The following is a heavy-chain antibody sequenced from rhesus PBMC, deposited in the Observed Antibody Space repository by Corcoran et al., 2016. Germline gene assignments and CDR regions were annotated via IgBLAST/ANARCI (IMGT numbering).Heavy chain of an antibody. CDR2: INSGGGST. Sequence: EVQLVESGGGLAKPGGSLRLSCAASGFTFSSYCMNWVRKAPGKGLEWVSAINSGGGSTCHADSVKGRFNISRDNSKNTPTLQLNSLRAEDTAVYYCAKAGGGTVATRYFDYWGQGVLVTVSS. V-gene: IGHV3S25*01. D-gene: IGHD5-24*01. CDR1: GFTFSSYC. CDR3: AKAGGGTVATRYFDY. J-gene: IGHJ4*01.